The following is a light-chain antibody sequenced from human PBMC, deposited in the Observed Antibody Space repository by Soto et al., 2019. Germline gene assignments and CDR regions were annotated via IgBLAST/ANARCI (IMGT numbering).Light chain of an antibody. CDR3: QQYNSYSPWT. CDR2: DAS. J-gene: IGKJ1*01. V-gene: IGKV1-5*01. Sequence: DVQTTQSPSTLSASVGDRVTITCRASQSIRSWLAWYLQIAGKAPKLLSYDASSLESGVPSRFSGSGSGTEFTLTISSLQPDDFATYYCQQYNSYSPWTFGQGTEVDIK. CDR1: QSIRSW.